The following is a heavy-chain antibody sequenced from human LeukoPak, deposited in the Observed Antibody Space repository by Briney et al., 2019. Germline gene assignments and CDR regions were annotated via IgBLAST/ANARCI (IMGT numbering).Heavy chain of an antibody. CDR2: ISHSGST. V-gene: IGHV4-34*01. D-gene: IGHD5-18*01. J-gene: IGHJ4*02. CDR3: VRGQDRAKQGY. CDR1: GGSFSGYY. Sequence: PSETLSLTCAVYGGSFSGYYWSWIRQPPGKGLEWIGEISHSGSTNYNPSLKSRVTISVDTSKNQFSLKLSSVTAADTAVYYCVRGQDRAKQGYWGQGTLVTVSS.